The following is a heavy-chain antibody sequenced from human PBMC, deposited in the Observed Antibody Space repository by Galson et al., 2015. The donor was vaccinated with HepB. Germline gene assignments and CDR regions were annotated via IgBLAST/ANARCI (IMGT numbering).Heavy chain of an antibody. CDR2: IIPIFGTA. V-gene: IGHV1-69*06. CDR3: ARKPCRAAEGYYYYYGMDV. J-gene: IGHJ6*02. CDR1: GGTFSSYA. Sequence: SVKVSCKASGGTFSSYAISWVRQAPGQGLEWMGGIIPIFGTANYAQKFQGRVTITADKSTSTAYMELSSLRSEDTAVYYCARKPCRAAEGYYYYYGMDVWGQGTTVTVSS. D-gene: IGHD6-13*01.